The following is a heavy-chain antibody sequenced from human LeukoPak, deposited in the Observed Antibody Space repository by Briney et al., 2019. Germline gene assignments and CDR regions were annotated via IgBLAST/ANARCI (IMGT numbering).Heavy chain of an antibody. CDR3: ARECYGDYALDV. CDR2: IGTAGDT. Sequence: PGGSLRLSCAASGFTFSSYDMHWVRQATGKGLEWVSAIGTAGDTYYPGSVKGRFTISRENAKNSLYLQMNSLRAGDTAVYYCARECYGDYALDVWGQGTTVTVSS. V-gene: IGHV3-13*01. CDR1: GFTFSSYD. J-gene: IGHJ6*02. D-gene: IGHD4-17*01.